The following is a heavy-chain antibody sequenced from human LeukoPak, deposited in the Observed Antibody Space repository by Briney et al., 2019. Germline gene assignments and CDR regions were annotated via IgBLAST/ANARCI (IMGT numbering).Heavy chain of an antibody. Sequence: GGSLRLSCAASGFTFSSYAMTWVRQAPGKGLEWGSTISGSGDIIYYADSVKGRFTISRDNAKNTLYLQMNSLKTEDTAVYYCTTRGAAAGTWAARAFDIWGQGTMVTVSS. CDR1: GFTFSSYA. D-gene: IGHD6-13*01. CDR2: ISGSGDII. J-gene: IGHJ3*02. CDR3: TTRGAAAGTWAARAFDI. V-gene: IGHV3-23*01.